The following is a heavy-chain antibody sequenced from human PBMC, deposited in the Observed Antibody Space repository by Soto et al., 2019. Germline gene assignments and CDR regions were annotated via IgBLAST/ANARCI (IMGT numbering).Heavy chain of an antibody. D-gene: IGHD3-10*01. CDR1: GYTLTSYG. J-gene: IGHJ3*02. V-gene: IGHV1-18*01. Sequence: QVQLVQSGAEVKKPGASVKVSCKASGYTLTSYGISWVRQAPGQGLEWMGWISAYNGNTKYAQKLQGRVTMTTDTSTSTAYMELRSMRSDDTALYYCARDIIRTMVRDSNSAFDIWGQGTMVTVSS. CDR3: ARDIIRTMVRDSNSAFDI. CDR2: ISAYNGNT.